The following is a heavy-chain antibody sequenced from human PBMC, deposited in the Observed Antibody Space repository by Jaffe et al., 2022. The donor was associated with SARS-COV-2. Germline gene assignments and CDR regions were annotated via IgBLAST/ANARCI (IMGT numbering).Heavy chain of an antibody. Sequence: QVQLQESGPGLLKPSQTLSLTCAVSGGPINSGTYYWNWIRQPAGKGLEWIGRFSSSGSTNYNPSLESRVTISIDASKNQFSLKLNSVTAADTAIYYCARVAPRYSSGWDGFDSWGQGTLVTVSS. CDR3: ARVAPRYSSGWDGFDS. V-gene: IGHV4-61*02. J-gene: IGHJ4*02. CDR1: GGPINSGTYY. CDR2: FSSSGST. D-gene: IGHD6-19*01.